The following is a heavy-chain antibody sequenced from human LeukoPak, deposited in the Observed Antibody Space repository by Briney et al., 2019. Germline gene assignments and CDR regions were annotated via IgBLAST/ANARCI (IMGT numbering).Heavy chain of an antibody. CDR3: ATTPILRGEGGEHYKYGMDV. Sequence: SETLSLTCAVSVGSISSGNWWSWVRQSPGKGLEWIGEIYHNGTPNYSPSLKSRVTISADTFKNHFSLKLTSVTAADTAVYYCATTPILRGEGGEHYKYGMDVWGQGTTVIVSS. CDR1: VGSISSGNW. V-gene: IGHV4-4*02. D-gene: IGHD2-15*01. J-gene: IGHJ6*02. CDR2: IYHNGTP.